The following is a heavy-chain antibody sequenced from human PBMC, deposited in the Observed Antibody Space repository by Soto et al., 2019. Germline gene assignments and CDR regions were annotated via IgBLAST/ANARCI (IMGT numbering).Heavy chain of an antibody. D-gene: IGHD3-10*01. J-gene: IGHJ5*02. V-gene: IGHV1-69*13. CDR2: IIPIFGTA. CDR1: GGTFSSYA. Sequence: GASVKVSCKASGGTFSSYAISWVRQAPGQGLEWMGGIIPIFGTANYAQKFQGIVTITADESTTTAYMELSSLRSEDTAVYYCARDHVVRGVSVLNWFDPWGQGTLVTVSS. CDR3: ARDHVVRGVSVLNWFDP.